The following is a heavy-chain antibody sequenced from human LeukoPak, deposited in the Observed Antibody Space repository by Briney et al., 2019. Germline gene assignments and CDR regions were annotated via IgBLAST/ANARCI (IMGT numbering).Heavy chain of an antibody. J-gene: IGHJ4*02. CDR2: IYNGGST. CDR3: ARSGYAGGY. CDR1: GGSISSGSYY. D-gene: IGHD5-12*01. Sequence: SETLSLTCTVSGGSISSGSYYWSWIRQPAGKGLEWIGYIYNGGSTNYNPSLKSRVTISVDTSENQFSLKLSSVTAADTAVYYCARSGYAGGYWGQGTLVTVSS. V-gene: IGHV4-61*09.